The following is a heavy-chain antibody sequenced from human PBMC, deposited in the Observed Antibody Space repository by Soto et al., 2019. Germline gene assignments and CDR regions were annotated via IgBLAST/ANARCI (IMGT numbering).Heavy chain of an antibody. CDR1: GFSLSTNGVY. D-gene: IGHD4-17*01. J-gene: IGHJ4*02. CDR3: ARRSLDYGAYYIDY. Sequence: SGPTLVNPTQTLTLTCTFSGFSLSTNGVYVNWIRQPPGKALEWLAHIDWDDVKDYSTSLKTRLAISMDTSKNQVVLTMTNMDPVDTATYYCARRSLDYGAYYIDYWGPGTLVTVSS. V-gene: IGHV2-70*01. CDR2: IDWDDVK.